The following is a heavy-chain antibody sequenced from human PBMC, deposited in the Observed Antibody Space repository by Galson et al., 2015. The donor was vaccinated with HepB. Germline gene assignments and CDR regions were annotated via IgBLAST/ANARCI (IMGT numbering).Heavy chain of an antibody. Sequence: SLRLSCAASGFTFSSYSMNWVRQAPGKGLEWVSSISSSSSYIYYADSVKGRFTISRDNAKNSLYLQMNSLRAEDTAAYYCARDRKGMGIAAAGKDYYYYYGMDVWGQGTTVTVSS. V-gene: IGHV3-21*01. CDR3: ARDRKGMGIAAAGKDYYYYYGMDV. J-gene: IGHJ6*02. D-gene: IGHD6-13*01. CDR1: GFTFSSYS. CDR2: ISSSSSYI.